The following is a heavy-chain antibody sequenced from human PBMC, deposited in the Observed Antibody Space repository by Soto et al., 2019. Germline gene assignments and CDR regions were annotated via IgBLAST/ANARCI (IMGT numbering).Heavy chain of an antibody. CDR3: ARDSRPTYGGNSNFDY. CDR1: GFTFSSYN. Sequence: GGALRLSCAASGFTFSSYNMNWCRQVPGKGLEWVSYSSSGSSTIYYADSVKGRFTISRDNAKNSLYLQMNSLRAEDTAVYYCARDSRPTYGGNSNFDYWGQGTLVTVSS. D-gene: IGHD4-17*01. CDR2: SSSGSSTI. J-gene: IGHJ4*02. V-gene: IGHV3-48*01.